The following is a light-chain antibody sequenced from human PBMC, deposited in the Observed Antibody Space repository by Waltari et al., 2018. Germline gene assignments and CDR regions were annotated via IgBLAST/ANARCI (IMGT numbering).Light chain of an antibody. CDR3: QQYYDTPVT. CDR2: WAS. Sequence: DIVMTQSPGSLAVSLGESATINCKSSQSVVYSSNHKNYLAWYQQTPGQPPKLLIYWASTRDSGVPDRFSGSGSGTDFTLTITSLQAEDVAVYYCQQYYDTPVTFGPGTKVDIK. V-gene: IGKV4-1*01. CDR1: QSVVYSSNHKNY. J-gene: IGKJ3*01.